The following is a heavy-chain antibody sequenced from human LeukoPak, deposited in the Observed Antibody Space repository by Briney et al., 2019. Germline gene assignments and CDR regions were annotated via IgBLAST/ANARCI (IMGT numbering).Heavy chain of an antibody. CDR2: IYSSGST. D-gene: IGHD6-19*01. J-gene: IGHJ4*02. CDR3: ARDRIAVAGYFDY. CDR1: GGSISSYY. V-gene: IGHV4-59*12. Sequence: SETLSLTCTVSGGSISSYYWSWIRQPPGKGLEWIGYIYSSGSTNYNPSLKSRVTISVDTSKNQFSLKLSSVTAADTAVYYCARDRIAVAGYFDYWGQGTLVTVSS.